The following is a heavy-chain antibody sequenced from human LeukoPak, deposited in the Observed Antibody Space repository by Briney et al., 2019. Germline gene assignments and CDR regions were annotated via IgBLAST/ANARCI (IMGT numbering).Heavy chain of an antibody. J-gene: IGHJ4*02. D-gene: IGHD3-9*01. CDR2: ISSNGGST. CDR1: GFTFSSYA. V-gene: IGHV3-64D*06. Sequence: GSLILSCSASGFTFSSYAMHWVRQAPGKGLEYVSAISSNGGSTYYADSVKGRFTISRDNSKNTLYLQMSSLRAEDTAVYYCVKELLYYDILTGYYPGPTGDYWGQGTLVTVS. CDR3: VKELLYYDILTGYYPGPTGDY.